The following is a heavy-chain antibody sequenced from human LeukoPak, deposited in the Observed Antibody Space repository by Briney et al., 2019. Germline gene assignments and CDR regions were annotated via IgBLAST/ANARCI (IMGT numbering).Heavy chain of an antibody. CDR1: GFTFSSYA. J-gene: IGHJ4*02. CDR2: ISGSGGST. Sequence: GGSLRLSCAASGFTFSSYAMSWVRQAPGRGLEWVSAISGSGGSTYYADSVKGRFTISRDNSKNTLYLQMNSLRAEDTAVYYCAKDTAEGGNLLFDYWGQGTLVTVSS. V-gene: IGHV3-23*01. CDR3: AKDTAEGGNLLFDY. D-gene: IGHD4-23*01.